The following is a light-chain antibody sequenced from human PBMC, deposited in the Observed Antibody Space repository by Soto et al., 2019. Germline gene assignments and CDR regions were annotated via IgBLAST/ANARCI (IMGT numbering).Light chain of an antibody. CDR1: SSDVGGYNY. J-gene: IGLJ1*01. CDR2: EVN. Sequence: QSVLAQPPSASGSPGQSVTISCTGTSSDVGGYNYVSWYQQHPGKAPKLMISEVNKRPSGVPDRFSGSKSGNTASLTVSGLQADDEADYYCSSFAGTFFVFGTGTKVTVL. V-gene: IGLV2-8*01. CDR3: SSFAGTFFV.